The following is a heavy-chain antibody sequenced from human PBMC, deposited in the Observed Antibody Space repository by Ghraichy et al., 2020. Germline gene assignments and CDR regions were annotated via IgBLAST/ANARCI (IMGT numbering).Heavy chain of an antibody. CDR2: ISDSGGST. V-gene: IGHV3-23*01. D-gene: IGHD2-21*02. Sequence: GSLRLSCAASGFTFSNYAMTWVRQAPGKGLEWVSGISDSGGSTYYADSVTGRFTISRDNSKNTLYLQMNGLRAEDTAVYYCAKRPKTTDCGGDCYYFHYWGQGTLVTVSS. CDR3: AKRPKTTDCGGDCYYFHY. CDR1: GFTFSNYA. J-gene: IGHJ4*02.